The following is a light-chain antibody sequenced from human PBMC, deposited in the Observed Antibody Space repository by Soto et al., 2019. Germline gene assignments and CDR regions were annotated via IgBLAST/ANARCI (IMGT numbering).Light chain of an antibody. V-gene: IGKV1-5*03. CDR1: QSISRW. J-gene: IGKJ1*01. Sequence: DIRMTQSPSTLSASVGDRVTITCRASQSISRWLDWYQKKKGKAPKVLIYKASSLESGVPSRLRGSGYGTELTITISSMQTDDFDTYYCQQYNTYPWTFGLGTKVDIK. CDR3: QQYNTYPWT. CDR2: KAS.